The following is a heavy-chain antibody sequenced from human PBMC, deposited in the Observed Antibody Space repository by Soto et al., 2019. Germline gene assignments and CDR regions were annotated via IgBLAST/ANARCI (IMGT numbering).Heavy chain of an antibody. D-gene: IGHD3-22*01. CDR1: GGSFNSYY. CDR2: VHHSGTT. CDR3: ARGSASGYGFDS. Sequence: SETLSLICAVSGGSFNSYYWSWVRQSPGKGLEWIGEVHHSGTTKYNPSLETRFTISVDTSKNQVSLRLTSVTAADRAVYYCARGSASGYGFDSWGPGTLVTVSS. J-gene: IGHJ4*02. V-gene: IGHV4-34*01.